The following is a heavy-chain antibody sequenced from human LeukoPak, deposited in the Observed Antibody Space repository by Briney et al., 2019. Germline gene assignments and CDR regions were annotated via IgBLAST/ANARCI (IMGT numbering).Heavy chain of an antibody. J-gene: IGHJ4*02. Sequence: ASVKVSCKASGYTFTGYYMHWVRQAPGQGLEWLGWINPDSGGTDYAQKFQGRITMTRATSISTAYMELSSLRSQDTAVYYCARSWRVENYYGSSGYRFDYWGQGTLVTVSS. CDR2: INPDSGGT. CDR3: ARSWRVENYYGSSGYRFDY. V-gene: IGHV1-2*02. CDR1: GYTFTGYY. D-gene: IGHD3-22*01.